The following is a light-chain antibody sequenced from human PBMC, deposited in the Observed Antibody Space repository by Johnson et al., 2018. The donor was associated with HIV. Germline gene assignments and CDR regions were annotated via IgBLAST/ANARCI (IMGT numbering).Light chain of an antibody. CDR1: SSNIGNNY. J-gene: IGLJ1*01. Sequence: QAVLTQPPSVSAAPGQTVTISCSGSSSNIGNNYVSWYQQLPGTAPKLLIFDNHKRPSGIPDRFSGSKSGPSATLAITGPLTGAEAAYYCGAWDSSLSAYVFGTGTQVTV. CDR3: GAWDSSLSAYV. V-gene: IGLV1-51*01. CDR2: DNH.